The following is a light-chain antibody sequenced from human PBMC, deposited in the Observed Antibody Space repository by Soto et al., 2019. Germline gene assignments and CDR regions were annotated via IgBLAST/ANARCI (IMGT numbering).Light chain of an antibody. CDR1: QSVLDTSNKANY. V-gene: IGKV4-1*01. CDR3: EQFFRIPLT. CDR2: WGS. J-gene: IGKJ4*01. Sequence: EIVMTQSPDSLSLSLGERATFNCKSSQSVLDTSNKANYLAWYQQKPGQSPKLLIYWGSTRQSGVPDRLSGTGSGTDFTLTIASLQAQDVAVYYCEQFFRIPLTFGGGTKVDI.